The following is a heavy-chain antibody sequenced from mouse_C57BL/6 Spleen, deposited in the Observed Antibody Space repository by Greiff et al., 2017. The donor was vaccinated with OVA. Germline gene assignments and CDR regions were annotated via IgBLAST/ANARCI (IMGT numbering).Heavy chain of an antibody. CDR1: GFTFSSYA. CDR2: ISDGGSYT. J-gene: IGHJ4*01. D-gene: IGHD1-1*01. V-gene: IGHV5-4*01. Sequence: EVHLVESGGGLVKPGGSLKLSCAASGFTFSSYAMSWVRQTPEKRLEWVATISDGGSYTYYPDNVKGRFTISRDNAKNNLYLQMSHLKSEDTAMYYCARGTTVVAAYYAMDYWGQGTSVTVSS. CDR3: ARGTTVVAAYYAMDY.